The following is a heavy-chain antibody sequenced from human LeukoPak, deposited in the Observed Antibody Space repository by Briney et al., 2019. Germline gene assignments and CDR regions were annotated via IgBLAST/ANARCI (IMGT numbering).Heavy chain of an antibody. V-gene: IGHV4-34*01. CDR2: IYHSGST. CDR3: ARLVAATFDY. D-gene: IGHD2-15*01. CDR1: GGSFSGYY. Sequence: SETLSLTCAVYGGSFSGYYWSWIRQPPGKGLEWIGEIYHSGSTNYNPSLKSRVTVSVDKSKNQFSLKLSSVTAADTAVYYCARLVAATFDYWGQGTLVTVSS. J-gene: IGHJ4*02.